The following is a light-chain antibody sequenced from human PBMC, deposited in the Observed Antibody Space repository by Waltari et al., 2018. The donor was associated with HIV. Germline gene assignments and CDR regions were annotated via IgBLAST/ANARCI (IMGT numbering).Light chain of an antibody. Sequence: SVLTQSPGTLSLSPGERATLSCRASQSVNSFLAWHQQKPGQAPRLLIYDTSNRALGVPASFSGSGSGTDFTLTISSLEPEYFAFYYCQQRADWPPMYTFGQGTKLEI. CDR2: DTS. CDR1: QSVNSF. V-gene: IGKV3-11*01. J-gene: IGKJ2*01. CDR3: QQRADWPPMYT.